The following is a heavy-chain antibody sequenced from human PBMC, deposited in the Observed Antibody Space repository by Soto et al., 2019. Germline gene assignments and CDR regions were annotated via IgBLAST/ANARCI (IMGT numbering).Heavy chain of an antibody. CDR1: GFTFSSYA. D-gene: IGHD3-22*01. V-gene: IGHV3-23*01. CDR3: AKALWRDYYDSSGYPRY. CDR2: ISGSGGST. J-gene: IGHJ4*02. Sequence: AGGYLRLSCAASGFTFSSYAMSWVRQAPGKGLEWVSAISGSGGSTYYADSVKGRFTISRDNSKNTLYLQMNSLRAEDTAVYYCAKALWRDYYDSSGYPRYWGQGTLVTVFS.